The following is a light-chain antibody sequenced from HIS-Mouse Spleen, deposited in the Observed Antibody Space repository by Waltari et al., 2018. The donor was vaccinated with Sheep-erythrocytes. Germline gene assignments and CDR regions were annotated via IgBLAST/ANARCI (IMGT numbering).Light chain of an antibody. CDR1: SSDVGGYNF. V-gene: IGLV2-11*01. J-gene: IGLJ1*01. Sequence: QSALTQPRSVSGSPGQSVTISCTGTSSDVGGYNFVPWYQQHPGEAPKLMIYDVSKRPSGVPDRFSGSKSGNTASLTISGLQAEDEADYYCCSYAGSYNHVFATGTKVTVL. CDR2: DVS. CDR3: CSYAGSYNHV.